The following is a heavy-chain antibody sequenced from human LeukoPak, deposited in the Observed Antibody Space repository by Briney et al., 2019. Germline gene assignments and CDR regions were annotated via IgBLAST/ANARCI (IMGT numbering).Heavy chain of an antibody. CDR3: AKDLGTSPTPRGYFDY. V-gene: IGHV3-30*02. CDR1: GFSFSSSA. J-gene: IGHJ4*02. D-gene: IGHD7-27*01. Sequence: GGSLRLSCAASGFSFSSSAMHWVRQAPGKGLEWEAFIRYDGSDKYYADSVKGRFTISRDNSKNSLYLQMDSLRTEDMAIYYCAKDLGTSPTPRGYFDYWGQGTLVTVSS. CDR2: IRYDGSDK.